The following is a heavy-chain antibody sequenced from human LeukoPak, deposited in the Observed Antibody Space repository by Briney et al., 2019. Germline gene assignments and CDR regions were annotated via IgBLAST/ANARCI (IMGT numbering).Heavy chain of an antibody. CDR1: GASIRSSY. CDR3: ARGPMVATPGGEFDY. V-gene: IGHV4-59*01. J-gene: IGHJ4*02. CDR2: ISYTGST. Sequence: SETLSLTCTVSGASIRSSYWSWIRQPPGKGLEWIGYISYTGSTNYNPSLKSRVTISVDTSKNQFSLKLSSVTAADTAVYYCARGPMVATPGGEFDYWGQGTLVTVSS. D-gene: IGHD5-12*01.